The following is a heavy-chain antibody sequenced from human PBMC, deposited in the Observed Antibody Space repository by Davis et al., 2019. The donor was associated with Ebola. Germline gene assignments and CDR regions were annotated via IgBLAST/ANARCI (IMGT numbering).Heavy chain of an antibody. D-gene: IGHD5-18*01. V-gene: IGHV1-69*13. J-gene: IGHJ3*02. CDR2: IIPVFGTI. CDR1: GGSFSSYG. CDR3: ARSDTAMADAFDI. Sequence: SVKVSCKSSGGSFSSYGISWVRQAPGQGLEWMGGIIPVFGTINHAQKFQGRVTFTADESTRTVYMELSSLRSDDTAVYYCARSDTAMADAFDIWGQGTMVTVSS.